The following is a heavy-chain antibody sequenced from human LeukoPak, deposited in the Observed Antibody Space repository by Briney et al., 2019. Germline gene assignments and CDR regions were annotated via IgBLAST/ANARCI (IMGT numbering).Heavy chain of an antibody. CDR2: MYYSGST. Sequence: SETLSLTCTVSGGSVSSYFWSWIRQPPGKGLEWIGYMYYSGSTNYNPSLKSRVTISIDTSKNQFSLQLSSVTAADTAVYYCARLDNGRGAFDYWGQGTLVTVSS. V-gene: IGHV4-59*02. CDR3: ARLDNGRGAFDY. CDR1: GGSVSSYF. D-gene: IGHD1-26*01. J-gene: IGHJ4*02.